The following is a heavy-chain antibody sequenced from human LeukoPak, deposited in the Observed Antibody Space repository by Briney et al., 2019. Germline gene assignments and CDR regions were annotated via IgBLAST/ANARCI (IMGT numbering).Heavy chain of an antibody. V-gene: IGHV1-2*02. CDR3: AREHSSSSGKVFYY. D-gene: IGHD6-6*01. J-gene: IGHJ4*02. CDR1: GYTFPGYY. Sequence: GASVKVSCKASGYTFPGYYMHWVRQAPGQGLEWMGWINPNSGGTNYAQKFQGRVTMTRDTSISTAYMELSRLRSDDTAVYYCAREHSSSSGKVFYYWGQGTLVTVSS. CDR2: INPNSGGT.